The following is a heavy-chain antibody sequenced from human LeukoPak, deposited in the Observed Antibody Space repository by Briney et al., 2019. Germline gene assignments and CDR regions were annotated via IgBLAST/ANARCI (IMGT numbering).Heavy chain of an antibody. CDR1: GLSFSNYW. CDR3: AKVMWGEGYSYGYRGAGVEY. CDR2: ISGSGGST. J-gene: IGHJ4*02. D-gene: IGHD5-18*01. V-gene: IGHV3-23*01. Sequence: GGSLRLSCEASGLSFSNYWMHWVRQAPGKGLEWVSAISGSGGSTYYADSVKGRFTISRDNSKNTLYLQMNSLRAEDTAVYYCAKVMWGEGYSYGYRGAGVEYWGQGTLVTVSS.